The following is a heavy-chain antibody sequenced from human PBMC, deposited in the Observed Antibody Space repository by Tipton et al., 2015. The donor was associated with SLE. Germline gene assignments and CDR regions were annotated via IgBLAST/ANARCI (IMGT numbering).Heavy chain of an antibody. CDR3: ARGLGTYSSGWRYYYYYMDV. J-gene: IGHJ6*03. V-gene: IGHV4-38-2*02. CDR2: INHSGST. D-gene: IGHD6-19*01. Sequence: TLSLTCTVSGYSINNGFYWGWIRQPPGKGLEWIGEINHSGSTKYNPSLKSRVTISVDTSKNQFSLKLSSVTAADTAVYYCARGLGTYSSGWRYYYYYMDVWGKGTTVTVSS. CDR1: GYSINNGFY.